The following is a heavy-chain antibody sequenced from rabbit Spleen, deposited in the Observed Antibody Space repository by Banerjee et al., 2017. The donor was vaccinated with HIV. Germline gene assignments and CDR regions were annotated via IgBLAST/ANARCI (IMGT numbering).Heavy chain of an antibody. CDR3: VRDQAGDADYGPYYLNL. V-gene: IGHV1S47*01. D-gene: IGHD2-1*01. CDR1: GIDLMSIA. CDR2: IEPIFRNT. Sequence: QEQLKETGGGLVKPGGTLTLSCKASGIDLMSIAMSWVRQAPGKGLEWIGYIEPIFRNTYYASWVNGRFTISSHNAQNTLFLQLSSLTAADTATYFCVRDQAGDADYGPYYLNLWGPGTLVTVS. J-gene: IGHJ4*01.